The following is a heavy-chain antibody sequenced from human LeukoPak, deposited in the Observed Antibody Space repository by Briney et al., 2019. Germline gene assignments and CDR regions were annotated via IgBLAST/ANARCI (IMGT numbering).Heavy chain of an antibody. CDR3: AREKKSSTSMDY. D-gene: IGHD2-2*01. V-gene: IGHV3-30-3*01. Sequence: GGSLRLSCAASGFTFSNYAMHWVRQAPGKGLEWVAVISDDGNNKHYADSVKGQFTISRDNSKNTLYLQMNSLRAEDTAVYYCAREKKSSTSMDYWGQGTLVTVST. CDR2: ISDDGNNK. J-gene: IGHJ4*02. CDR1: GFTFSNYA.